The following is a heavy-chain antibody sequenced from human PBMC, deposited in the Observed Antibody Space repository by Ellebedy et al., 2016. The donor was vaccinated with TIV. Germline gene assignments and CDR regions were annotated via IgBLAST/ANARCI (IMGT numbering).Heavy chain of an antibody. CDR2: VYYTGKT. J-gene: IGHJ4*02. D-gene: IGHD2-21*01. CDR1: GGSIANSGDY. V-gene: IGHV4-39*07. CDR3: ARRDAIALEPFNY. Sequence: MPSETLSLTCTVSGGSIANSGDYWGWIRQAPGKGLEWLGTVYYTGKTYYNPPLKSRVRMSIDTSNSRFSLMLTSVTAADTAFYFCARRDAIALEPFNYWGQGILVTVSS.